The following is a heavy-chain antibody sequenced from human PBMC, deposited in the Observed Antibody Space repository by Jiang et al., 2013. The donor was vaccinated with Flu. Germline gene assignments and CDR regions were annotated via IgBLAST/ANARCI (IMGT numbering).Heavy chain of an antibody. CDR2: FDPEDGET. J-gene: IGHJ2*01. CDR3: ATDRRRGGSGSLYWYFDL. CDR1: GYALTELS. D-gene: IGHD3-10*01. Sequence: SGAEVKKPGASVKVSCKVSGYALTELSMHWVRQAPGKGLEWMGGFDPEDGETIYAQKFQGRVTMTEDTSTDTAYVELSSLGSEDTAVYYCATDRRRGGSGSLYWYFDLWGRGTLVTVSS. V-gene: IGHV1-24*01.